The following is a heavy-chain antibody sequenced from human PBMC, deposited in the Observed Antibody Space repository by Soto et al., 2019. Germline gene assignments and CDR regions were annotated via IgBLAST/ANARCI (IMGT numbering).Heavy chain of an antibody. CDR3: ARLGFCAGDSCYPLES. Sequence: VQLVQSGAEVKKPGASVKVSCKASEYRFTSHTLHWVRQAPGQRPEWMGWIIAGSGNTKYSQNFQGRLTITRDTSASTVYMDLSSLRSEDTAVYYCARLGFCAGDSCYPLESWCQDSVVSVSS. V-gene: IGHV1-3*01. J-gene: IGHJ3*01. D-gene: IGHD2-8*02. CDR2: IIAGSGNT. CDR1: EYRFTSHT.